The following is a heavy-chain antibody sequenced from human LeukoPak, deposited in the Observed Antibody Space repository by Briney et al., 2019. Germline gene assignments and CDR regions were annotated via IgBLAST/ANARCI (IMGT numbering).Heavy chain of an antibody. D-gene: IGHD3-22*01. CDR1: GFTFDDYG. CDR2: ISPDGSSA. Sequence: GGSLRLSCAACGFTFDDYGMSWVRQAPGKGLVWVSRISPDGSSALYADSVKGRFTISRDNSKNTLYLQMNSLRAEDTAVYYCARKYYYDSSGYYYDAFDIWGQGTMVTVSS. CDR3: ARKYYYDSSGYYYDAFDI. V-gene: IGHV3-74*01. J-gene: IGHJ3*02.